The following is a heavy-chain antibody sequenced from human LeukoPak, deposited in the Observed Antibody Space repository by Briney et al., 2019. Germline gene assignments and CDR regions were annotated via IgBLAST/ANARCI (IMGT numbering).Heavy chain of an antibody. Sequence: GGSLRLSCAASGVIVSNCYMTWVRQAPGKGLECVSVISTDGSAYYADSVKGRFTISRDNSKNTLVLQMNGLRPEDTALYYCARVVYLDVSIDIWGQGTMVTVSS. CDR2: ISTDGSA. D-gene: IGHD2-8*01. V-gene: IGHV3-53*01. CDR1: GVIVSNCY. J-gene: IGHJ3*02. CDR3: ARVVYLDVSIDI.